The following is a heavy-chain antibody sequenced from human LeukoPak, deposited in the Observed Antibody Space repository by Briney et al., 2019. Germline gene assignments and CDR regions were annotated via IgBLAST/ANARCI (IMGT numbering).Heavy chain of an antibody. D-gene: IGHD6-13*01. V-gene: IGHV3-7*05. J-gene: IGHJ4*02. CDR3: ARGISSSWYY. Sequence: PGGSPRLSCAASGFTFRNYWMSWVRQAPGKGLEWVANIKQDGSESYYVDSVKGRFTISRDNAENSLYLQMNSLRAEDTAVYYCARGISSSWYYWGQGTLVTVSS. CDR1: GFTFRNYW. CDR2: IKQDGSES.